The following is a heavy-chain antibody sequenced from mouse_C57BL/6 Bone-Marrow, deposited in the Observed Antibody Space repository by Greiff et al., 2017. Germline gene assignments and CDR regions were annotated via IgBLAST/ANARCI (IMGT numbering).Heavy chain of an antibody. J-gene: IGHJ2*01. Sequence: EVQLQQSGTVLARPGASVKMSCKTSGYTFTSYWMHWVKQRPGQGLAWIGAIYPGNSDTSYNQTFKGKAKLTAVTSARTAYMELSSLTKEDSAVYYCTRELITTVVARTDDGGQGTTLTVSS. CDR3: TRELITTVVARTDD. D-gene: IGHD1-1*01. CDR2: IYPGNSDT. V-gene: IGHV1-5*01. CDR1: GYTFTSYW.